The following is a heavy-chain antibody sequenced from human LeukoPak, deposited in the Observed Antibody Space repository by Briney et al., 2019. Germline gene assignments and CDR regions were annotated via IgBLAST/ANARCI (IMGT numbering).Heavy chain of an antibody. V-gene: IGHV3-53*04. Sequence: PGGSLRLSCAASGFTVSSNYMSWVRQAPGKGLEWVSVIHSGGSTYYADSVKGRFTISRHNSKNTLYLQMNSLRFEDTAVYYCARGDDILTGYFRGFDYWGQGNLVTVSS. J-gene: IGHJ4*02. D-gene: IGHD3-9*01. CDR2: IHSGGST. CDR1: GFTVSSNY. CDR3: ARGDDILTGYFRGFDY.